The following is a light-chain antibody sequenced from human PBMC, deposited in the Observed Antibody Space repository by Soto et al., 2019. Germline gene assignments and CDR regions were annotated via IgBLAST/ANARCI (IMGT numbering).Light chain of an antibody. J-gene: IGLJ2*01. CDR1: SSDVGSYDL. CDR3: CSYARSSTLV. V-gene: IGLV2-23*01. CDR2: EGS. Sequence: QSVLTQPASVSGSPGQSITISCTGTSSDVGSYDLVSWYQQYPGKAPKLMIYEGSKRPSGVSNRFSGSKSGNTASLTISGLQAEDEADYYCCSYARSSTLVFGGGTKVTVL.